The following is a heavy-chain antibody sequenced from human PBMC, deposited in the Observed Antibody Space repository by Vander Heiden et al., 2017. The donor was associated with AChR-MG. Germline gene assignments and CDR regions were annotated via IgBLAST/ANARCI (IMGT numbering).Heavy chain of an antibody. CDR1: GFTFGNAW. CDR2: TKSKTDGGKT. V-gene: IGHV3-15*01. CDR3: TTETVRDYYGMDV. J-gene: IGHJ6*02. Sequence: EVQLVESGGGSVKPAGSLSLPCAASGFTFGNAWMSWVRQAPGKGMGWVGRTKSKTDGGKTDYAAPVKGRFTISRDDSKNTLYLQMNSLKTEDTAVYYCTTETVRDYYGMDVWGQGTTVTVSS.